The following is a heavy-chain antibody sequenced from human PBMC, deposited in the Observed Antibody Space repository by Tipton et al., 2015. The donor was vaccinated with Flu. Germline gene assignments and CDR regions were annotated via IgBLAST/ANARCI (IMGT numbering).Heavy chain of an antibody. D-gene: IGHD5-18*01. CDR2: IHYSGSP. V-gene: IGHV4-59*02. CDR1: GGFVSSYY. CDR3: ARGGYSYGGTFDY. Sequence: TLSLTCTVSGGFVSSYYWNWIRQPPGKGLEWIGNIHYSGSPHYNPSLKSRVTISVDTSKNQFSLRVSSVTAADTAVYYCARGGYSYGGTFDYWGQGTLVTVSS. J-gene: IGHJ4*02.